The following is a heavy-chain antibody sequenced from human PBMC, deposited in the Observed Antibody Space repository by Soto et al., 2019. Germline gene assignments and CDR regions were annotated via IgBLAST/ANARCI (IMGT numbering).Heavy chain of an antibody. CDR2: FDPEDGET. V-gene: IGHV1-24*01. CDR3: ATAPTVTTHFFDY. D-gene: IGHD4-17*01. CDR1: GYTLTELS. Sequence: GASVKVSCKVSGYTLTELSMHWVRQAPGRGLEWMGGFDPEDGETIYAQKFQGRVTMTEDTSTDTAYMELSSLRSEDTAVYYCATAPTVTTHFFDYWGQGTLVTVSS. J-gene: IGHJ4*02.